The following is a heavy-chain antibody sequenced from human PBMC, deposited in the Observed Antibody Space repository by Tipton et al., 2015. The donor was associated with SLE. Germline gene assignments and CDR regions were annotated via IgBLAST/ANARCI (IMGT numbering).Heavy chain of an antibody. J-gene: IGHJ4*02. Sequence: TLSLTCTVSGGSISSGGYYWSWIRQHPGKGLEWIGYIYYSGSTYYNPSIASRVSISVDTSKNQFSLRMTSVTATDTAMYYCAGFKAARAFDYWGQGNMVTVSS. V-gene: IGHV4-31*03. CDR1: GGSISSGGYY. CDR2: IYYSGST. D-gene: IGHD6-6*01. CDR3: AGFKAARAFDY.